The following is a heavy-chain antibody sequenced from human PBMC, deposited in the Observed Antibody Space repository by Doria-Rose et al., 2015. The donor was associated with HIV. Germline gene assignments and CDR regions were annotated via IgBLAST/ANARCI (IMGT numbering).Heavy chain of an antibody. Sequence: QVTLKESGPVLVKPAETLTLTCTVSGVSLSSPGMGVSWIRQPPGKALEWLANIFSDDERSYKTSLKSRPTISRGTSKSQVVLTMTDMDPVDTATCYCARIKSSRWYHKYYFDFWGQGTLVIVSA. J-gene: IGHJ4*02. CDR2: IFSDDER. V-gene: IGHV2-26*01. D-gene: IGHD6-13*01. CDR3: ARIKSSRWYHKYYFDF. CDR1: GVSLSSPGMG.